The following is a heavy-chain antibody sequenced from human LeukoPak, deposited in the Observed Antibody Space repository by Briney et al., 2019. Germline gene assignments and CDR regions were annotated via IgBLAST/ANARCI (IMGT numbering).Heavy chain of an antibody. CDR3: AKALDYWYFDY. J-gene: IGHJ4*02. Sequence: QPGGSLRLSCAASGFTFSNYAMSWVRQAPGKGLEWVSAISGRPSYADSVKGRLTISRDNSKNTLYLQVNSLRAEDTAVYYCAKALDYWYFDYWGQGTLVTVSS. CDR2: ISGRP. D-gene: IGHD2/OR15-2a*01. V-gene: IGHV3-23*01. CDR1: GFTFSNYA.